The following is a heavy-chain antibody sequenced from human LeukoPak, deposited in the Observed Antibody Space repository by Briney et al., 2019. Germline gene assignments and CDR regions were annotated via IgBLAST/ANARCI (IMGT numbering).Heavy chain of an antibody. J-gene: IGHJ4*02. CDR2: IIPIFGTA. CDR1: GGTFSSYA. V-gene: IGHV1-69*06. CDR3: ARGISSGSWSGYFDY. D-gene: IGHD6-13*01. Sequence: SVEVSCKASGGTFSSYAISWVRQAPGQGLEWMGGIIPIFGTANYAQKFQGRVTITADKSTSTAYMELSSLRSEDTAVYYCARGISSGSWSGYFDYWGQGTLVTVSS.